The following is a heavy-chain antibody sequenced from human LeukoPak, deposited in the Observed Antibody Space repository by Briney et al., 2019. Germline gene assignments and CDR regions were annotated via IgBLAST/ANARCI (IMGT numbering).Heavy chain of an antibody. V-gene: IGHV3-21*01. J-gene: IGHJ6*02. CDR2: ISSSSTYI. D-gene: IGHD3-10*01. CDR1: GFTFSSYN. Sequence: GGSLRLSCAASGFTFSSYNMNWVRQAPGKGLEWVSFISSSSTYIYNADSVKGRFNISRDNAKNSLYLQMNSLRVEDTAVYYCARVLLWFGEALDYGMDVWGQGTTVTVSS. CDR3: ARVLLWFGEALDYGMDV.